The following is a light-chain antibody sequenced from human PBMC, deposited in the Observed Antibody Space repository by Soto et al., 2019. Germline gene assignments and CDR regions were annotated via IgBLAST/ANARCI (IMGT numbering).Light chain of an antibody. V-gene: IGKV3-20*01. CDR2: VAS. CDR3: QQYGSSPRT. J-gene: IGKJ1*01. CDR1: QSLSSTY. Sequence: EIVLTQSPGSLSLSPGERATLSCRASQSLSSTYLAWYQQKPGQAPRLLIYVASSRATGIPDRFSGSGSGTDFTLTISRLEPEDFAVYYCQQYGSSPRTFGQGTKVEIK.